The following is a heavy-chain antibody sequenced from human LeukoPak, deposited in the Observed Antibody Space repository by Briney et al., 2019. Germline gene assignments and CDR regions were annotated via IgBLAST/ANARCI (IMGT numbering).Heavy chain of an antibody. CDR3: AKASGRGYDILTGYLNY. J-gene: IGHJ4*02. D-gene: IGHD3-9*01. V-gene: IGHV3-53*01. CDR2: IYTGGDT. Sequence: GGSLRLSCAASGFTVTGTYMSWVRQAPGKGLEWVSVIYTGGDTYYADSVKGRFTVSRDNSKNTLYLQMSSRRREEMALYYCAKASGRGYDILTGYLNYWGQGTLVTVSS. CDR1: GFTVTGTY.